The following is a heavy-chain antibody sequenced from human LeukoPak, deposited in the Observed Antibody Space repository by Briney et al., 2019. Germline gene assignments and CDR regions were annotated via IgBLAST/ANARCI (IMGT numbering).Heavy chain of an antibody. CDR3: IVLAVTATLGFDY. Sequence: GGSLRLSCAASGFTFSSYSMNWVRQAPGKGLEWASYISSSSRTIYYADSVKGRFTISRDNAKNSLYLQMNSLRAEDTAVYYCIVLAVTATLGFDYWGQGTLVTVSS. V-gene: IGHV3-48*01. CDR1: GFTFSSYS. J-gene: IGHJ4*02. CDR2: ISSSSRTI. D-gene: IGHD6-19*01.